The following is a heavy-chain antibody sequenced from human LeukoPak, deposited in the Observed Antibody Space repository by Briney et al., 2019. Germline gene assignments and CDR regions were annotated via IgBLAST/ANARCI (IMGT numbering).Heavy chain of an antibody. CDR3: ARGSGYYPLFDY. CDR2: IWYDGSKE. D-gene: IGHD3-22*01. Sequence: TGGSLRLSCVVSGFTFSSYGMHWVRQAPGKGLEWVAVIWYDGSKEYYIDSVKGRFTTSRDNSKNTLYLQMNSLRAEDTAVYYCARGSGYYPLFDYWGQGTLVTVSS. CDR1: GFTFSSYG. V-gene: IGHV3-33*01. J-gene: IGHJ4*02.